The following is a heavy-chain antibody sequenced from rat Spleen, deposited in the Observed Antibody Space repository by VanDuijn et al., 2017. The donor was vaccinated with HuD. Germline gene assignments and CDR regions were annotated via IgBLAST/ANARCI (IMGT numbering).Heavy chain of an antibody. CDR1: GFTFSNYD. Sequence: EVQLVESGGGLVQPGRSLKLSCAASGFTFSNYDMAWVRQAPTKGLEWVASISTSGGSTYYRDSVKGRFTVSRDNAKSTLYLQMNSLRSEDTATYYCTKPFDYWGQGVMVTVSS. J-gene: IGHJ2*01. CDR3: TKPFDY. V-gene: IGHV5-27*01. CDR2: ISTSGGST.